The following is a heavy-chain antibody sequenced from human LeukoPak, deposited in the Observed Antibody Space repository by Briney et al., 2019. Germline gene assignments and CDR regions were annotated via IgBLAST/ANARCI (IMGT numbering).Heavy chain of an antibody. D-gene: IGHD1-26*01. CDR1: GGSISSSSYY. Sequence: PSETLSLTCTVSGGSISSSSYYWGWIRQPPGKGLEWIGYIYTSGSTNYNPSLKSRVTISVDTSKNQFSLKLSSVTAADTAVYYCARGVHSGSYFYWFDPWGQGTLVTVSS. J-gene: IGHJ5*02. V-gene: IGHV4-61*05. CDR3: ARGVHSGSYFYWFDP. CDR2: IYTSGST.